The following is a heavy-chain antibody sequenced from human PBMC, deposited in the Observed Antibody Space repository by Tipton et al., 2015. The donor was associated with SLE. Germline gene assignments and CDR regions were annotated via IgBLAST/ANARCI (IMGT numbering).Heavy chain of an antibody. CDR2: IYHSGST. J-gene: IGHJ3*02. D-gene: IGHD6-19*01. Sequence: GLVKPSETLSLTCAVSGYSISSGYYWGWIRQPPGKGLEWIGSIYHSGSTYYNPSLKSRVTISVDTSKNQFSLKLSSVTAADTAVYYCARGAVVAFDIWGQGTMVTVSS. V-gene: IGHV4-38-2*01. CDR1: GYSISSGYY. CDR3: ARGAVVAFDI.